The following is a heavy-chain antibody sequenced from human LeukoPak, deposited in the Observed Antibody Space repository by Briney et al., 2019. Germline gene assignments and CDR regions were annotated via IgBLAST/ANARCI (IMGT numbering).Heavy chain of an antibody. J-gene: IGHJ4*02. CDR2: IKSKTDGGTT. CDR3: TFGYYDSGHDY. CDR1: GFTFTNAW. V-gene: IGHV3-15*01. Sequence: AGGSLRLSCVASGFTFTNAWMTWVRQAPGKGLEWVGRIKSKTDGGTTDYAAPVKGRFTISRDDSKNTLYLQMNSLKTEDTAVYYCTFGYYDSGHDYWGQGTLVTVSS. D-gene: IGHD3-22*01.